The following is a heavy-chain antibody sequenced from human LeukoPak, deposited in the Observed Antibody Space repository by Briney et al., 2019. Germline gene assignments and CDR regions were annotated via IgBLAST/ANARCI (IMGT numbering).Heavy chain of an antibody. CDR3: ARELAVAGENYYYYYYMDV. CDR2: IYYSGST. D-gene: IGHD6-19*01. CDR1: GDSISSSTYY. Sequence: SEALSLTCTVSGDSISSSTYYWGWVRQPPGRGLEWIGNIYYSGSTYYNPSLKSRVTISVDTSKNQFSLKLSSVTAADTAVYYCARELAVAGENYYYYYYMDVWGKGTTVTVSS. V-gene: IGHV4-39*07. J-gene: IGHJ6*03.